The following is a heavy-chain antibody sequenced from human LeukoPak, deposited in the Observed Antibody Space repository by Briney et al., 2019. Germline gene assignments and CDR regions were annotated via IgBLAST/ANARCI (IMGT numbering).Heavy chain of an antibody. Sequence: GGSLRLSCAASGFTVSSNYMSWVRQAPGKGLEWVSVIYSGGSTYYADSVKGRFTISRDNSKNTLYLQMNSLRAEDTAVYYCAKDYQTQWLGAFDIWGQGTMVTVSS. D-gene: IGHD6-19*01. J-gene: IGHJ3*02. CDR1: GFTVSSNY. V-gene: IGHV3-66*02. CDR2: IYSGGST. CDR3: AKDYQTQWLGAFDI.